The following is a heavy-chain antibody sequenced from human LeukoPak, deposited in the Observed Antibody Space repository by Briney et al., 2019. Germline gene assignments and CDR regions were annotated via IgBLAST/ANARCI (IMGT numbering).Heavy chain of an antibody. D-gene: IGHD3-22*01. CDR1: GFTFSSYA. CDR3: AKTNGYYSD. CDR2: ISGSGGST. Sequence: GGSLRLSCAASGFTFSSYAMSWVRQAPGEGLECVSAISGSGGSTYYADSVKGRFTISRDNSKNSLSLQVSSLRAEDTAVYYCAKTNGYYSDWGQGTLVTVSS. V-gene: IGHV3-23*01. J-gene: IGHJ4*02.